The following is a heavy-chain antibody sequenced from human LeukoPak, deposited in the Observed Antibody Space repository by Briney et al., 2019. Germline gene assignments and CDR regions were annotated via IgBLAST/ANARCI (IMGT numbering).Heavy chain of an antibody. CDR3: AREDYYDSSGYPD. V-gene: IGHV3-48*03. Sequence: GGSLRLSCAASGFTFSEYAMNWVRQAPGKGLEWVSYINSRGSSTYYTDSVKGRFTISRDNAKNSLYLQMNSLRAEDTAVYYCAREDYYDSSGYPDWGQGALVTVSS. J-gene: IGHJ4*02. CDR2: INSRGSST. D-gene: IGHD3-22*01. CDR1: GFTFSEYA.